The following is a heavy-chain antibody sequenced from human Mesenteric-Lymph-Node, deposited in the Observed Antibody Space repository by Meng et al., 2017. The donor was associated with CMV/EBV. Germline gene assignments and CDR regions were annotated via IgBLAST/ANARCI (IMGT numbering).Heavy chain of an antibody. D-gene: IGHD2-2*01. CDR2: ILPLVGTP. CDR3: ATADAYCTSTSCYDFDY. Sequence: SVKVSCKASGDTFSRSTINWVRQAPGQGLEWMGSILPLVGTPNHAQKFQGRVTFTADKSTSTAYMELSSLRSEDTAMYYCATADAYCTSTSCYDFDYWGQGTLVTVSS. V-gene: IGHV1-69*08. CDR1: GDTFSRST. J-gene: IGHJ4*02.